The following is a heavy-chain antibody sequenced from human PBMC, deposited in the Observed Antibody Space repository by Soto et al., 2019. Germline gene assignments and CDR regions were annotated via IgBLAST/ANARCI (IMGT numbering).Heavy chain of an antibody. CDR1: GFTFSSYD. J-gene: IGHJ6*02. CDR2: IGTAGDT. V-gene: IGHV3-13*01. D-gene: IGHD3-10*01. Sequence: EVQLVESGGGLVQPGGSLRLSCAASGFTFSSYDMHWVRQATGKGLEWVSAIGTAGDTYYPGSVKGRFTISRENAKNSLYLQMNSLRAEDTAVYYCARWTTGSYYTRVHYGMDVWGQGTTVTVSS. CDR3: ARWTTGSYYTRVHYGMDV.